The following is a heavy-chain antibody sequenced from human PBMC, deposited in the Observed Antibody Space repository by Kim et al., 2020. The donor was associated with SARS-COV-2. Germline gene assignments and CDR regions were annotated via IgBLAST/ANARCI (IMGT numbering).Heavy chain of an antibody. CDR3: ARHFGGTSIRFLGLLQFDY. CDR1: GGSISSSGYY. D-gene: IGHD3-3*01. J-gene: IGHJ4*02. CDR2: VYYTGSS. Sequence: SETLSLTCTVSGGSISSSGYYWGWIRPPPGKGLKWIGCVYYTGSSYSNPSLKSRVTISVDTSKNQFYLKLSSVTAADTAVYYCARHFGGTSIRFLGLLQFDYWGQGTLVTVSS. V-gene: IGHV4-39*01.